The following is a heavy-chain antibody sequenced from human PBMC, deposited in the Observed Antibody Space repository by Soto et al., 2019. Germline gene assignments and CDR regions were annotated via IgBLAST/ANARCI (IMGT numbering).Heavy chain of an antibody. CDR1: GYSFTKYY. CDR2: ICPGDSDI. V-gene: IGHV5-51*01. J-gene: IGHJ4*02. Sequence: PGESLKISCKASGYSFTKYYIGWVRQMPGKGPEWMGIICPGDSDIRYSPSFQGQVTISVDKSISTTYLQWTSLKASDTAMYYCATRNYWGQGALVTVSS. CDR3: ATRNY. D-gene: IGHD6-6*01.